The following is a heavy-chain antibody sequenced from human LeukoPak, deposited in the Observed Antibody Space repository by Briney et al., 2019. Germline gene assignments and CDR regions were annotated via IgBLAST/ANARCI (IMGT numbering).Heavy chain of an antibody. CDR2: INHSGST. CDR3: ARGPVVDYYDSSGYYYVFDY. D-gene: IGHD3-22*01. Sequence: TSETLSLTCAVYGGSFSGYYWSWIRQPPGKGLEWIGEINHSGSTNYNPSLKSRVTISVDTSKNQFSLKLSSVTAADTAVYYCARGPVVDYYDSSGYYYVFDYWGQGTLVTVSP. CDR1: GGSFSGYY. V-gene: IGHV4-34*01. J-gene: IGHJ4*02.